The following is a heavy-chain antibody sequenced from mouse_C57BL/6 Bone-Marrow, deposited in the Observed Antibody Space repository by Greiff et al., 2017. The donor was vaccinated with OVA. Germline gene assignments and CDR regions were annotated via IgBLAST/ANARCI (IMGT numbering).Heavy chain of an antibody. Sequence: EVNLVEPGGGLVQPGGSLKLSCAASGFTFSDYYMYWVRQTPEKGLEWVAYISNGGGSTYYPDTVKGRFTISRDNAKNTLYLQMSRLKSEDTAMYYCARPYDGWPYYAMDYWGQGTSVTVSS. CDR1: GFTFSDYY. CDR3: ARPYDGWPYYAMDY. D-gene: IGHD2-3*01. CDR2: ISNGGGST. J-gene: IGHJ4*01. V-gene: IGHV5-12*01.